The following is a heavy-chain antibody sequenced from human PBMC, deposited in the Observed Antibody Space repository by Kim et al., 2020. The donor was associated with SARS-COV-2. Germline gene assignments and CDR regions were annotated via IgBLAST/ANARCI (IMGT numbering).Heavy chain of an antibody. Sequence: SETLSLTCAVYGGSFSGYYWSWIRQPPGKGLEWIGEINHSGSTNYNPSLKSRVTISVDTSKNQFSLKLSSVTAADTAVYYCARESPDTAMGYPDYWGQGTLVTVSS. J-gene: IGHJ4*02. CDR1: GGSFSGYY. V-gene: IGHV4-34*01. CDR3: ARESPDTAMGYPDY. D-gene: IGHD5-18*01. CDR2: INHSGST.